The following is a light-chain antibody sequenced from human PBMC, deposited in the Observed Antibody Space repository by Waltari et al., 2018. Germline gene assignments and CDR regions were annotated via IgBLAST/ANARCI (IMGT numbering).Light chain of an antibody. CDR1: SGDVGGYDY. J-gene: IGLJ2*01. V-gene: IGLV2-14*03. CDR3: SSWTTSDTRKVI. CDR2: DVT. Sequence: QSALTQPASVSGSPGQSITISCTGTSGDVGGYDYVPWYQQHPGKAPKLVIYDVTNRPSGISDRVSGSKSGTTASLSISGLQAEDEADYFCSSWTTSDTRKVIFGGGTKLTVL.